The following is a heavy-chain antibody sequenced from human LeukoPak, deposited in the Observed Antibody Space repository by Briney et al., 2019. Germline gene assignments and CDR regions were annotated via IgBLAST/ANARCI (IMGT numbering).Heavy chain of an antibody. V-gene: IGHV1-8*03. CDR3: AREVGMFDY. CDR2: MNPNSGNT. J-gene: IGHJ4*02. CDR1: GYTFNSYG. Sequence: ASVKVSCKASGYTFNSYGISWVRQATGQGLEWMGWMNPNSGNTGYAQKFQGRVTITRNTSISTAYMELSSLRSEDTAVYYCAREVGMFDYWGQGTLVTVSS.